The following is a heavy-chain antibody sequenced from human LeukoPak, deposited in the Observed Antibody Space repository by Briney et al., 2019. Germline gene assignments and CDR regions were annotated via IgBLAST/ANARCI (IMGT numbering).Heavy chain of an antibody. CDR1: GFTFSSYR. Sequence: GGSLRLSCAASGFTFSSYRMNWVRQAPGKGLEWVSYISGSSSTIDYADSVKGRFTISRDNAKNSLYLQMNSLRAEDTAVYYCARDGASGRIQLWTFGYWGQGTLVTVA. CDR3: ARDGASGRIQLWTFGY. D-gene: IGHD5-18*01. J-gene: IGHJ4*02. CDR2: ISGSSSTI. V-gene: IGHV3-48*01.